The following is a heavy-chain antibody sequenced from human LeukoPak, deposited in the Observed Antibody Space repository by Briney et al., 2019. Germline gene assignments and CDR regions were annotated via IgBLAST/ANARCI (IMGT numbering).Heavy chain of an antibody. CDR3: ASGGNPAG. CDR2: ISWNSGDI. Sequence: GGSLRLSCAASGFTFDDYAMHWVRQVPGKGLEWVSGISWNSGDIGYADSVKGRFTISRDNAKNSLYLQMNSLRADDTAVYYCASGGNPAGWGQGTLVTVSS. CDR1: GFTFDDYA. J-gene: IGHJ4*02. D-gene: IGHD4-23*01. V-gene: IGHV3-9*01.